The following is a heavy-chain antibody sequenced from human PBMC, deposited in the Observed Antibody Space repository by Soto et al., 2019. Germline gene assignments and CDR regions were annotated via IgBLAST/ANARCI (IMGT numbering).Heavy chain of an antibody. D-gene: IGHD3-10*01. CDR1: GFTFSSYA. Sequence: GGSLKLSCAASGFTFSSYAMSWVRQAPGKGLEWVSAISGSGGSTYYADSVKGRFTISRDNSKNTLYLQMNSLRAEDTAVYYCAKDYGWVLWFGELYPGEYYFDYWGQGTLVTVSS. J-gene: IGHJ4*02. V-gene: IGHV3-23*01. CDR3: AKDYGWVLWFGELYPGEYYFDY. CDR2: ISGSGGST.